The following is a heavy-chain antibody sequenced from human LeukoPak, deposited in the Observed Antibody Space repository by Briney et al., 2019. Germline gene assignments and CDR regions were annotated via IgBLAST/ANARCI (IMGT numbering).Heavy chain of an antibody. CDR2: IWYDGSNK. CDR3: ARARACSSTSCYPYDFDY. CDR1: GFTFSSYG. J-gene: IGHJ4*02. Sequence: PGGSLRLSCAASGFTFSSYGMHWVRQAPGKGLEWVAVIWYDGSNKYYADSVKGRFTISRDNSKNTLYLQMNSLRAEDTAVYYCARARACSSTSCYPYDFDYWGQGTLVTVSS. D-gene: IGHD2-2*01. V-gene: IGHV3-33*01.